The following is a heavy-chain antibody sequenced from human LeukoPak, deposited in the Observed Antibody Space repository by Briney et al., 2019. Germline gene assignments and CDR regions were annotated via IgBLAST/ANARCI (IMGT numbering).Heavy chain of an antibody. CDR1: GFTFDDYA. Sequence: GGSLRLSCAASGFTFDDYAMHWVRQAPGKGLEWVSGITWNSGSIGYADSVKGRFTISRDNAKNTLYLQMNSLRAEDTAVYYCAKGRSMVRFLDPMDVWGKGTTVTVSS. CDR3: AKGRSMVRFLDPMDV. J-gene: IGHJ6*04. V-gene: IGHV3-9*01. CDR2: ITWNSGSI. D-gene: IGHD3-3*01.